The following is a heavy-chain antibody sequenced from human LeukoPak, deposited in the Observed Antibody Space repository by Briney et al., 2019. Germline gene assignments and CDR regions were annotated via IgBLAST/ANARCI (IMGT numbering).Heavy chain of an antibody. J-gene: IGHJ6*03. CDR3: ARDGIVVVPAAMEAGYYYYYMDV. Sequence: GASVKVSCKASGYTFTSYYMHWVRQAPGQGLEWMGIINPSGGSTSYAQKFQGRVTMTRDTSTSTVYMELSSLRSEDTAVYYCARDGIVVVPAAMEAGYYYYYMDVWGKGTTVTVSS. D-gene: IGHD2-2*01. V-gene: IGHV1-46*01. CDR1: GYTFTSYY. CDR2: INPSGGST.